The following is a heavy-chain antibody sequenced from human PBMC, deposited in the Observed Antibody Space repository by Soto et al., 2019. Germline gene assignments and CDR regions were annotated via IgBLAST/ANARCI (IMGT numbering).Heavy chain of an antibody. CDR1: GFTFDEHS. Sequence: SLRLSCTVSGFTFDEHSMHWVRQAPGKGLEWVSGINYNGGRVAYVDSVRGRFTIARDNANNSLFLQMNSLRPEDTGLYFCSKGRPRYSGLDTDFDAWGQGTPVTSPQ. D-gene: IGHD5-12*01. CDR2: INYNGGRV. CDR3: SKGRPRYSGLDTDFDA. V-gene: IGHV3-9*01. J-gene: IGHJ4*02.